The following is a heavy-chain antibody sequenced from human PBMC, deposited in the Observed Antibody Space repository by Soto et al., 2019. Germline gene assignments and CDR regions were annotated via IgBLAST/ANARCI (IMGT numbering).Heavy chain of an antibody. CDR3: ARGPPLGY. Sequence: SETLSLTCAVAGSSISSGGYFWSWIRQPPGKGLECIGYIYHSGSTYYSPSLKSRVTISVDRSKNQFSLKLSSVTAADTAVYYCARGPPLGYWGQGTLVTVSS. J-gene: IGHJ4*02. V-gene: IGHV4-30-2*01. CDR2: IYHSGST. CDR1: GSSISSGGYF.